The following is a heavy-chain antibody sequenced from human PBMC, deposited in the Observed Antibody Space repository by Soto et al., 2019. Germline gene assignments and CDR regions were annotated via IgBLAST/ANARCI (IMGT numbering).Heavy chain of an antibody. CDR3: AKGKGFYDSSDYRRYYGMDV. CDR2: ISDDGSKK. Sequence: VQLVESGGGLVQSGGSLRLSCAASGFSFSRDSMNWVRQAPGKGLEWVAVISDDGSKKYYGDSVKGRFTISRDNSKNTLYLQMNSLRAEDTAVYYCAKGKGFYDSSDYRRYYGMDVWGQGTTVTVSS. V-gene: IGHV3-30*18. CDR1: GFSFSRDS. D-gene: IGHD3-22*01. J-gene: IGHJ6*02.